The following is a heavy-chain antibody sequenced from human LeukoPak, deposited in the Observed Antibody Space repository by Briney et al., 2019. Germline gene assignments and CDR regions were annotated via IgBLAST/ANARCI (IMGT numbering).Heavy chain of an antibody. D-gene: IGHD4-17*01. CDR1: GFTFSFYQ. CDR3: ARDGTTVTTWYFDL. Sequence: PGGSLRLSCVASGFTFSFYQMHWVRQAPGKGLEWVSYISSDNTIYYADSVKGRFTISRDSAKNSLHLQMNSLRAEDTAVYYCARDGTTVTTWYFDLWGRGTLVTLSA. J-gene: IGHJ2*01. CDR2: ISSDNTI. V-gene: IGHV3-48*03.